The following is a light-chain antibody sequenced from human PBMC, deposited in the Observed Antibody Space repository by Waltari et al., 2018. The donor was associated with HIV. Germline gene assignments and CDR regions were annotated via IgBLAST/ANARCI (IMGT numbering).Light chain of an antibody. CDR1: SSDVGSYNF. CDR3: SSYAGSNNLL. V-gene: IGLV2-8*01. Sequence: QSALTQPPSASGSPGQSVTISCTGTSSDVGSYNFVSWYKQHPGKAPTLLIFEVSKRPSGVPDRFSGSKSGNTASLTVSGLQPEDEADYYCSSYAGSNNLLFGGGTKLTVL. J-gene: IGLJ2*01. CDR2: EVS.